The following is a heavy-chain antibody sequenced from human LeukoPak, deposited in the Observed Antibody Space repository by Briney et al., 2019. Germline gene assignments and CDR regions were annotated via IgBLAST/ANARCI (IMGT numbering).Heavy chain of an antibody. Sequence: ASVKVSCKASGGTFSSYAISWVRQAPGQGLEWMGRIIPIFGTANYAQKFQGGVTITTDESTSTAYMELSSLRSEDTAVYYCARATGYYFDYWGQGTLVTVSS. D-gene: IGHD1-14*01. CDR2: IIPIFGTA. CDR3: ARATGYYFDY. J-gene: IGHJ4*02. V-gene: IGHV1-69*05. CDR1: GGTFSSYA.